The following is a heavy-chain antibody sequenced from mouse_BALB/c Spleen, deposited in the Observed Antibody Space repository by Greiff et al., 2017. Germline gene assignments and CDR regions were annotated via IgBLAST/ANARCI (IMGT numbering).Heavy chain of an antibody. Sequence: EVKVVESGGGLVKPGGSLKLSCAASGFTFSSYAMSWVRQTPEKRLEWVATISSGGSYTYYPDSVKGRFTISRDNAKNTLYLQMSSLRSEDTAMYYCARRQVYAMDYWGQGTSVTVSS. CDR3: ARRQVYAMDY. V-gene: IGHV5-9-3*01. CDR1: GFTFSSYA. J-gene: IGHJ4*01. CDR2: ISSGGSYT. D-gene: IGHD3-2*01.